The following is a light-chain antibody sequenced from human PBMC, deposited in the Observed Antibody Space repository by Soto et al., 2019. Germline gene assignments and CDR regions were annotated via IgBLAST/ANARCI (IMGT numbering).Light chain of an antibody. J-gene: IGLJ1*01. CDR3: QSYDISLHNYV. CDR2: GDN. Sequence: QSALTQPPSVSGSLEQSVTISCTGTGSDVANYKRVSWYQQAPGTAPKLIIYGDNNRPSGVPDRFSGSKSGTSASLAITRLQAEDEADYYCQSYDISLHNYVFGTGTKLTVL. CDR1: GSDVANYKR. V-gene: IGLV2-18*02.